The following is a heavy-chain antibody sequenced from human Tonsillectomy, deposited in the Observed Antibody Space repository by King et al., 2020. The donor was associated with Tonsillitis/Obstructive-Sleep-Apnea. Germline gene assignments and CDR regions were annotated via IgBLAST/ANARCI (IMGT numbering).Heavy chain of an antibody. V-gene: IGHV4-34*01. J-gene: IGHJ6*03. D-gene: IGHD5-18*01. CDR3: ARGGKWGYSYGYYYYYYMDV. CDR1: GGSFSGYY. Sequence: QVQLQQWGAGLLKPSETLSLPCAVYGGSFSGYYWSWIRQPPGKGLEWIGEINHSGSTNYNPSLKSRVTISVDTSKNQFSLKLSSVTAADTAVYYCARGGKWGYSYGYYYYYYMDVWGKGTTVTVSS. CDR2: INHSGST.